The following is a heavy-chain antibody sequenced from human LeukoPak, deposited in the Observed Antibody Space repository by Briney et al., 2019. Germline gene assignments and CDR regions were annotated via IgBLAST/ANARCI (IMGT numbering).Heavy chain of an antibody. J-gene: IGHJ4*02. Sequence: GGSLRLSCAASGFTFSDYHMSWIRQAPGKGLEWVSYISPTGTAMYYADSVKGRFTISRDNAKNSLYLQMNSLRAEDTAVYFCARDWIAATGTNDYWGQGTLVTVSS. V-gene: IGHV3-11*01. CDR1: GFTFSDYH. CDR2: ISPTGTAM. CDR3: ARDWIAATGTNDY. D-gene: IGHD6-13*01.